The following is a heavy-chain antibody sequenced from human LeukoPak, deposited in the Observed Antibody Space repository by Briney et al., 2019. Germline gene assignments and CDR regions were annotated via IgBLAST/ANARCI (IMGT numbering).Heavy chain of an antibody. D-gene: IGHD1-1*01. J-gene: IGHJ6*02. CDR1: GLTFSSYD. CDR3: ARAGSGNRWANYGMDA. CDR2: IGTVADT. V-gene: IGHV3-13*01. Sequence: PGGSLRLSCAGSGLTFSSYDMHWVRQVTGKGLEWVSAIGTVADTYYPDSVKGRFTISRENAKNSLYLQMNSLRVGDTAVYYCARAGSGNRWANYGMDAWGQGTTVIVSS.